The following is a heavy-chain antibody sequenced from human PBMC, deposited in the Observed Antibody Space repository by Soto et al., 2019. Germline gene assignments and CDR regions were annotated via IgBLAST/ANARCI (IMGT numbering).Heavy chain of an antibody. CDR3: ARGRGGTYDAFDI. V-gene: IGHV4-59*01. CDR2: IFYSGTT. CDR1: GGPLTSYF. Sequence: QVQLQESGPGLVKPSETLSLTCRVSGGPLTSYFWSWIRQPPGKGLEWIGYIFYSGTTNYNPSLKSRVTMSIETSRNWFALKLNSVTAADTAVYYCARGRGGTYDAFDIWGQGTMVTVSS. J-gene: IGHJ3*02. D-gene: IGHD1-26*01.